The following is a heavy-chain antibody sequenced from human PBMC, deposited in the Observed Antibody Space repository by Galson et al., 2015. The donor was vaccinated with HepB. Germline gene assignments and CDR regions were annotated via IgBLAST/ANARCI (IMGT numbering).Heavy chain of an antibody. J-gene: IGHJ5*01. CDR2: IFHSGNS. Sequence: ETLSLTCTVSRASISSSDYYWGWIRQPPGKGLEWPGCIFHSGNSYYTPSLRSRLAISVDTSNNQFSLSLSSVTAADTAMYYCARWSLKGGFDFWGQGALVTVAS. CDR1: RASISSSDYY. CDR3: ARWSLKGGFDF. V-gene: IGHV4-39*01. D-gene: IGHD3-16*01.